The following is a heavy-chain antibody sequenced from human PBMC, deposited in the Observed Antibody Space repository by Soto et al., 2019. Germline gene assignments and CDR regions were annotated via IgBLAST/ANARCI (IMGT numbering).Heavy chain of an antibody. CDR1: GFSLTTSGVG. D-gene: IGHD3-3*01. V-gene: IGHV2-5*02. J-gene: IGHJ4*02. CDR2: IYWEDDK. Sequence: QITLNESGPTVVRPTETLTLTCRFSGFSLTTSGVGVGWIRQSPGKAPEWLALIYWEDDKRYSASLKSRLTITKDTAKHQVVLTVSDLDPTDTATYYCAHRVLRTVFGLVTTTAIYFDFWSQGTPVAVSS. CDR3: AHRVLRTVFGLVTTTAIYFDF.